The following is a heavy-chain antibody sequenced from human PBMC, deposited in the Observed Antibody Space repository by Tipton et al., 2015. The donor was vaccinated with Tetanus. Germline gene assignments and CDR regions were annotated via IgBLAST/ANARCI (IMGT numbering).Heavy chain of an antibody. D-gene: IGHD5-18*01. CDR1: GGSISSYY. CDR3: ASRGYSYGLFDP. V-gene: IGHV4-59*01. CDR2: IYYSGST. Sequence: TLSLTCTVSGGSISSYYWSWIRQPPGKGLEWIGYIYYSGSTNYNPSLKSRVTISVDTSKNQFSLKLSSVTAADTAVYYCASRGYSYGLFDPWGQGTLVTVSS. J-gene: IGHJ5*02.